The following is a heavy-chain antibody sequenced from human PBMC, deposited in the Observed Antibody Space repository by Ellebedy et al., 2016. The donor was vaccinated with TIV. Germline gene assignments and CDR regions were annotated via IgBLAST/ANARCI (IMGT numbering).Heavy chain of an antibody. D-gene: IGHD6-19*01. CDR2: IYYSGST. Sequence: MPSETLSLTCTVSGGSISSSSYYWGWIRQPPGKGLEWIGRIYYSGSTYYNPSLKSRVTISVDTSKNQFSLKLSSVTAADTAVYYCARQGHRSGWYVGEYYFDYWGQGTLVTVSS. CDR1: GGSISSSSYY. J-gene: IGHJ4*02. V-gene: IGHV4-39*01. CDR3: ARQGHRSGWYVGEYYFDY.